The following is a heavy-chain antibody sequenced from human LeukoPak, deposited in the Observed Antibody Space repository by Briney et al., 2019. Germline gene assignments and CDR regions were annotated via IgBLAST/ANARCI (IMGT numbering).Heavy chain of an antibody. CDR3: AKRIYSSGWSYFDY. CDR2: LSGSGSTT. Sequence: GGSLRLSCAASGFTLSNSAMSWVRQAPGKGLEWVSTLSGSGSTTYYADSVKGRFTISRVNSKNTLYLQMNSLRAEDTAVYYCAKRIYSSGWSYFDYWGHGTLVTVSS. V-gene: IGHV3-23*01. D-gene: IGHD6-19*01. CDR1: GFTLSNSA. J-gene: IGHJ4*01.